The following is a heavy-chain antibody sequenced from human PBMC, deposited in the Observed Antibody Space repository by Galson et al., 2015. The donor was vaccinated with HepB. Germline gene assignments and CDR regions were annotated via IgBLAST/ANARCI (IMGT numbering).Heavy chain of an antibody. V-gene: IGHV3-74*01. CDR1: GFTFSSYW. CDR2: IDSDGGST. CDR3: TREWGTETDY. D-gene: IGHD3-16*01. J-gene: IGHJ4*02. Sequence: SLRLSCAASGFTFSSYWIHWVRQSPGKGLVWVSRIDSDGGSTIYADSVKGRFTISRDNAKNTLYLQMNSLRAEDSAVYYCTREWGTETDYWGQGTLVTVSS.